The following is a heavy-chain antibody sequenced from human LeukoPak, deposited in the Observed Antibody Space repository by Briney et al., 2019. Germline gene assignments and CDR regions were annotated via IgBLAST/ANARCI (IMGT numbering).Heavy chain of an antibody. CDR3: ARNMVRGVIITGGMDV. V-gene: IGHV5-51*01. Sequence: GESLKISCKGSGYSFTSYWIGWVRQMPGKGLEWMGIIYPGDSDTRYSPSFQGQVTISADKSISTAYLQWSSLKASDTAMYYCARNMVRGVIITGGMDVWGQGTTVTVSS. CDR2: IYPGDSDT. D-gene: IGHD3-10*01. CDR1: GYSFTSYW. J-gene: IGHJ6*02.